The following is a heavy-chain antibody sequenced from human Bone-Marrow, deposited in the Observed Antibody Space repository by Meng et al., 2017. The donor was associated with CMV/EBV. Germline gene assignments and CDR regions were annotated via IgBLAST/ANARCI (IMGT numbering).Heavy chain of an antibody. D-gene: IGHD3-10*01. J-gene: IGHJ4*02. Sequence: SETLSLTCNVSGDSIRSRDYYWSWIRQSPGKGLEWIGYIHYSGSTYYNPSLKSRASISVDTSKDQFSLKLNSVTAADTAVYYCARGGVWFGELAYWGQGAPVTGSS. CDR2: IHYSGST. CDR1: GDSIRSRDYY. V-gene: IGHV4-30-4*08. CDR3: ARGGVWFGELAY.